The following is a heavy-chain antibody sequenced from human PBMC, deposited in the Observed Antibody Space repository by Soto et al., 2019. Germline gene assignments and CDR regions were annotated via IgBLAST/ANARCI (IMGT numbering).Heavy chain of an antibody. D-gene: IGHD5-12*01. J-gene: IGHJ6*03. CDR3: AKDFFRGIVATIYYYYYMDV. Sequence: EVQLLESGGGLVQPGGSLRLSCAASGFTFSSYAMSWVRQAPGKGLEWVSAISGSGGSTYYADSVKGRFTISRDNSKNTLYLQMNSLRAEDTAVYYCAKDFFRGIVATIYYYYYMDVWGKGTTVTVSS. CDR2: ISGSGGST. CDR1: GFTFSSYA. V-gene: IGHV3-23*01.